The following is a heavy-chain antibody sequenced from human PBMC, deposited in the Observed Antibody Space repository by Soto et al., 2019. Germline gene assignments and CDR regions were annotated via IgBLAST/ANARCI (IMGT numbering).Heavy chain of an antibody. V-gene: IGHV4-34*01. CDR2: ISHSGST. Sequence: SETLSLTCAVYGGSFSGYYCSWIRQPPGKGLEWIGEISHSGSTNYNPSLKSRVTISVDTSKNQFSLKLTSVTAADTAVYYCARDKITGLFDYWGQGTLVTVSS. CDR1: GGSFSGYY. CDR3: ARDKITGLFDY. D-gene: IGHD2-8*02. J-gene: IGHJ4*02.